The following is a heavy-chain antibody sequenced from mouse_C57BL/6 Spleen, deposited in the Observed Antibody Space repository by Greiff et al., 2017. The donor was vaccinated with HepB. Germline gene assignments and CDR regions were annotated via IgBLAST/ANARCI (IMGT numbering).Heavy chain of an antibody. CDR3: ASYDYDREAMDY. D-gene: IGHD2-4*01. V-gene: IGHV1-55*01. CDR1: GYTFTSYW. J-gene: IGHJ4*01. CDR2: IYPGSGST. Sequence: QVQLQQPGAELVKPGASVKMSCKASGYTFTSYWITWVKQRPGQGLEWIGDIYPGSGSTNYNEKFKSKATLTVDTSSSTAYMQLSSLTSEDSAVYYCASYDYDREAMDYWGQGTSVTVSS.